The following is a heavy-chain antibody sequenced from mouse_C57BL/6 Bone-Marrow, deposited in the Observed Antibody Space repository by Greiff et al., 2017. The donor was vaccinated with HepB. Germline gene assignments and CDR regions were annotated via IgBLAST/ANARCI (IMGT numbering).Heavy chain of an antibody. V-gene: IGHV5-6*01. CDR2: ISSGGSYT. CDR1: GFTFSSYG. Sequence: EVKVVESGGDLVKPGGSLKLSCAASGFTFSSYGMSWVRQTPDKRLEWVATISSGGSYTYYPDSVKGRFTISRDNAKNTLHLQMSSLKSEDTAMYYCARDTYYYGSRWFAYWGQGTLVTVSA. J-gene: IGHJ3*01. CDR3: ARDTYYYGSRWFAY. D-gene: IGHD1-1*01.